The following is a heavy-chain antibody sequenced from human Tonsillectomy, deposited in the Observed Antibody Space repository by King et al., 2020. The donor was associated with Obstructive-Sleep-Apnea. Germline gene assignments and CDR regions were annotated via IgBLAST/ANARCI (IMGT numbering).Heavy chain of an antibody. CDR3: AKSYYYGSGSYEAFRTTQIYYFDH. CDR1: GFTFSSYA. Sequence: VQLVESGGGLVQPGGSLRLSCAASGFTFSSYAMSWGRQALGKGLEWVSAISGSGGSTYYADSVKGRLTISRDNSKNTLYLPMNSLRAEDTAVYYCAKSYYYGSGSYEAFRTTQIYYFDHWGQGTLVTVSS. J-gene: IGHJ4*02. V-gene: IGHV3-23*04. CDR2: ISGSGGST. D-gene: IGHD3-10*01.